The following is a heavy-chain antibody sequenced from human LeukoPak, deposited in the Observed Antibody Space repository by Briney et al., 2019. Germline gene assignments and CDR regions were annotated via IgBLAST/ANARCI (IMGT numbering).Heavy chain of an antibody. Sequence: PGGSLRLSCAASGFTVSSNYMSWVRQAPGKGLEWVSSISSSSTYIYYADSVKGRFTISRDNAKNSLYLQMNSLRAEDTAVYYCASSGITIFGVVINWGQGTLVTVSS. CDR1: GFTVSSNY. V-gene: IGHV3-21*01. J-gene: IGHJ4*02. D-gene: IGHD3-3*01. CDR2: ISSSSTYI. CDR3: ASSGITIFGVVIN.